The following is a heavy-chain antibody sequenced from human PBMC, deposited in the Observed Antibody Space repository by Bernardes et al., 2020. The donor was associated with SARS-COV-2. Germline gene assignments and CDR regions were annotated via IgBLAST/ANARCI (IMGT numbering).Heavy chain of an antibody. CDR1: GYPFTGYY. CDR3: ALPPTNYDRYGMDV. Sequence: ASVKVSCKASGYPFTGYYILWVRQAPGQGLEWMGWINPKSGGTNYAQRFQGRVTMTRDTSISTAYMELSRLRSDDTAVYYCALPPTNYDRYGMDVWGRGTTVTGSS. V-gene: IGHV1-2*02. D-gene: IGHD3-22*01. CDR2: INPKSGGT. J-gene: IGHJ6*02.